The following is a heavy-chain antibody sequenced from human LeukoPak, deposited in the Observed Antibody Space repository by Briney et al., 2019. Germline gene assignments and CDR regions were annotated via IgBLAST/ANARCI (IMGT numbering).Heavy chain of an antibody. J-gene: IGHJ3*01. CDR1: GNSISNTYY. CDR3: ASWGFGGVEA. Sequence: KASETLSLTCAVSGNSISNTYYWGWIRPPPGKELEWIGSIYNSGSTHHNPSLKSRVTISVDTSKNQFSLKLSSVTAADTAVYYCASWGFGGVEAWGQGTMVTVSS. D-gene: IGHD3-16*01. V-gene: IGHV4-38-2*01. CDR2: IYNSGST.